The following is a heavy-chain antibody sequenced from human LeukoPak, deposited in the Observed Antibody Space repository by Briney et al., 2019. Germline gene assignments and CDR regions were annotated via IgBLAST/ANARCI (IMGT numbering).Heavy chain of an antibody. CDR2: ISGSGGST. CDR3: AKRKDLFGVVTPAWDY. CDR1: GFTFSSYA. Sequence: GGSLRLSCAASGFTFSSYAMSWVRQAPGKGLEWVSAISGSGGSTYYADSVKGRFTISRDNSKNTLYLQMNSLRAEDTAVYYCAKRKDLFGVVTPAWDYWGQGTLVTVSS. D-gene: IGHD3-3*01. J-gene: IGHJ4*02. V-gene: IGHV3-23*01.